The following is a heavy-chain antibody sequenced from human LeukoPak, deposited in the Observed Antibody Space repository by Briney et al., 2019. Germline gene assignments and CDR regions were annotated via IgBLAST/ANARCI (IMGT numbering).Heavy chain of an antibody. J-gene: IGHJ3*02. V-gene: IGHV4-38-2*02. CDR3: ARWLPNSGLGGYCSGGSCYQDAFDI. CDR1: GYSISSGYY. CDR2: IYHSGST. D-gene: IGHD2-15*01. Sequence: SETLSLTCTVSGYSISSGYYWGWIRQPPGKGLEWIGSIYHSGSTYYNPSLKSRVTISVDTSKNQFSLKLSSVTAADTAVYYCARWLPNSGLGGYCSGGSCYQDAFDIWGQGTMVTVSS.